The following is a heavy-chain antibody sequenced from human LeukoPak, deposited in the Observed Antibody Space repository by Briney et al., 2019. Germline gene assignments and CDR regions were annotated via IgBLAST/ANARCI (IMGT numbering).Heavy chain of an antibody. V-gene: IGHV4-4*09. CDR3: ARHHYYDSSGVPYYFDS. CDR1: GGSISSYY. D-gene: IGHD3-22*01. J-gene: IGHJ4*02. Sequence: SETLSLTCTVSGGSISSYYWSWIRQPPGKGLEWIWYIYTSGSTNYNPSLKSRVTISADTSKNPFSLQLSSVTAADTAVYYCARHHYYDSSGVPYYFDSWGQGTLVTVSS. CDR2: IYTSGST.